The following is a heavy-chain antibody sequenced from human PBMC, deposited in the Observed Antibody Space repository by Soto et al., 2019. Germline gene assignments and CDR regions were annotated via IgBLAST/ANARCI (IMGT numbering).Heavy chain of an antibody. D-gene: IGHD3-22*01. CDR2: ISGSGGST. V-gene: IGHV3-23*01. Sequence: GSLRLACSAAGFTFSSYAMSWVRQAPGKGLEWVSAISGSGGSTYYADSVKGRFTISRDNSKNTLYLQMNSLRAEDTAVYYCAKDLITMIVVPGPNDYWGQGTLATVSS. CDR1: GFTFSSYA. CDR3: AKDLITMIVVPGPNDY. J-gene: IGHJ4*02.